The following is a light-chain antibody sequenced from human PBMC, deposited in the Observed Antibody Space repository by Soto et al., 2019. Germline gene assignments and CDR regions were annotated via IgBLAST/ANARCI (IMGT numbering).Light chain of an antibody. CDR3: QQRYSTLPHT. Sequence: DIQMTQSPSSLSASVGDRVTITCRASQSIRTYLNWYQQKPGKAPKLLIFSASSLQSGVPSRFSGSGSGTDFTLTISNLQPEDSATFYCQQRYSTLPHTFGQGTKLEI. CDR1: QSIRTY. V-gene: IGKV1-39*01. CDR2: SAS. J-gene: IGKJ2*01.